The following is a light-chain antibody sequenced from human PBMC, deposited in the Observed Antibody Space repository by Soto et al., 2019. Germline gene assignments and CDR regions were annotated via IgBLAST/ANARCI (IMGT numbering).Light chain of an antibody. J-gene: IGKJ3*01. CDR3: QRYISAPFT. CDR2: DAS. CDR1: QSISNY. Sequence: EIVLTQSPATLSLSPGERATLSCRASQSISNYLAWYQHKRGQPPRLLIFDASNRATGIPARFSGSGSGTDFTLTISSLEPEDFATYYCQRYISAPFTFGPGTNVDIK. V-gene: IGKV3-11*01.